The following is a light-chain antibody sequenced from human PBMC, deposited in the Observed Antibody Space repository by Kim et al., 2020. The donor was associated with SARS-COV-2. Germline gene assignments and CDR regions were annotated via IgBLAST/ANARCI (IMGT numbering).Light chain of an antibody. J-gene: IGKJ4*01. CDR1: QTVSRTY. CDR2: GAA. CDR3: QQYGTSPLT. Sequence: SPGQVATLSCRASQTVSRTYVAWYQQKPGQAPRLLISGAATSAPDIPDRFSGSGSGTGFTLTISRLEPDDSAVYYCQQYGTSPLTFGGGTKVDIK. V-gene: IGKV3-20*01.